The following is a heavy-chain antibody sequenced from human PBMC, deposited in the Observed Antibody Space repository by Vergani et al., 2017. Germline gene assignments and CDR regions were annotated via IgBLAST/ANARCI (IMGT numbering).Heavy chain of an antibody. V-gene: IGHV3-23*01. Sequence: EVHLLESGGGLVQSGGSLRLSCAASGFTFSSYVMSWVRQAPGKGLEWVSRISGSASNTYYADSVKGRFTISRDNSKNTLYLEMNSLRAEDTAVYYCARGYNSDWVWSWFDPWGQGTLVTVSS. CDR3: ARGYNSDWVWSWFDP. CDR1: GFTFSSYV. CDR2: ISGSASNT. J-gene: IGHJ5*02. D-gene: IGHD6-19*01.